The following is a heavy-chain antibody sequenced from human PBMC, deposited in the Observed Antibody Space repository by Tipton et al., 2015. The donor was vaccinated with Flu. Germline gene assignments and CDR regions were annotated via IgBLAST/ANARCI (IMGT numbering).Heavy chain of an antibody. V-gene: IGHV4-61*02. D-gene: IGHD3-10*01. CDR1: GGSISSGSYY. CDR3: ARGSGSGTFMIFDL. CDR2: IYTSWST. J-gene: IGHJ4*02. Sequence: TLSLTCTVSGGSISSGSYYWSWIRQPAGKGLEWIGRIYTSWSTNYNPSLKSRLTMSLDASKQQFSLKLSSVTAADTAVYYCARGSGSGTFMIFDLWGQGTLVTVSS.